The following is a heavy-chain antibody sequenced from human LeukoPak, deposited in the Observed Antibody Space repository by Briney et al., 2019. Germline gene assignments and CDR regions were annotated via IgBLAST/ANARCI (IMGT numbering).Heavy chain of an antibody. CDR2: ISGSGGST. CDR1: GFTFSSYA. V-gene: IGHV3-23*01. J-gene: IGHJ5*02. CDR3: ARAGSAASWFDP. D-gene: IGHD1-26*01. Sequence: GGSLRLSCAASGFTFSSYAMSWVRQAPGKGLEWVSAISGSGGSTYYADSVKGRFTISRDNSKNTLYLQMNSLRAEDTAVYYCARAGSAASWFDPWGQGTLVTVPS.